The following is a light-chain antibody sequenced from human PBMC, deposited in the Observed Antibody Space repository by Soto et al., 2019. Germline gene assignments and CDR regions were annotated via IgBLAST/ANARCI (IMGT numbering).Light chain of an antibody. Sequence: DVQMTQSPSSLSASVGDRVTITCRASRSIDNCFNWYQQKPGEGPQLLIYAASSLHSGVPSRFSGSGSGTEFTLTIRSMQPEDCATDDCQQGFSTPFYTFRPGTKVDIK. CDR1: RSIDNC. CDR3: QQGFSTPFYT. V-gene: IGKV1-39*01. J-gene: IGKJ3*01. CDR2: AAS.